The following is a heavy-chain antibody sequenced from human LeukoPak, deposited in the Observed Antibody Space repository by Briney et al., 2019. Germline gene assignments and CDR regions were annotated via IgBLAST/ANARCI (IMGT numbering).Heavy chain of an antibody. Sequence: SETLSLTCTVSGYSISSGYYWGWIRQPPGKGLEWIGSIYHSGSTYYNPSLKSRVTISVDTSKNQFSLKLSSVIAADTAVYYCARDPHKLLWFGGYFDYWGQGTLVTVSS. CDR3: ARDPHKLLWFGGYFDY. D-gene: IGHD3-10*01. V-gene: IGHV4-38-2*02. CDR1: GYSISSGYY. J-gene: IGHJ4*02. CDR2: IYHSGST.